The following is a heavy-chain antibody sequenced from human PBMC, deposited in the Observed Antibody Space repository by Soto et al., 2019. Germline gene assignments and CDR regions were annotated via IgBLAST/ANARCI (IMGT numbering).Heavy chain of an antibody. CDR2: INHRGST. J-gene: IGHJ4*02. Sequence: SETLSLTCAVYGGSFSGYYWGWIRQPPGKGLEWIGEINHRGSTNYNPSLKSRVTISLDTSKNQFSVRLSSVTAADTAVYYCARGGRIVGTTDLFDYWGQGALVTVSS. CDR3: ARGGRIVGTTDLFDY. D-gene: IGHD1-26*01. CDR1: GGSFSGYY. V-gene: IGHV4-34*01.